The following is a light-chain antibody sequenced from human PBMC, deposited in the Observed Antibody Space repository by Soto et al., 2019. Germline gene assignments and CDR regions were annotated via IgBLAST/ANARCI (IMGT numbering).Light chain of an antibody. J-gene: IGLJ1*01. CDR3: ETWDPDNRV. CDR1: SGHRTYI. CDR2: IEESGSY. Sequence: QAVVTKSSSASASLGSSVKLTCTLSSGHRTYITAWHQQQPGKAPRFLMKIEESGSYDKGSGVPDRFSGSGSGADRYLTISTLQSEDEADYYCETWDPDNRVYGAGTKLTVL. V-gene: IGLV4-60*03.